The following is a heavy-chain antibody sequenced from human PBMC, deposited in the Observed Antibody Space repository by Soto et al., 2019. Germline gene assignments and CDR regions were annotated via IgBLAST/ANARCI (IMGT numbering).Heavy chain of an antibody. D-gene: IGHD3-22*01. Sequence: GASVKVSCKASGGTFSSYAISWVRQAPGQGLEWMGGIIPIFGTANYAQKFQGRVTITADESTSTAYMELSSLRSEDTAVYYCASRYYYDSSGYFFDDWGQGTLVTVSS. CDR1: GGTFSSYA. CDR3: ASRYYYDSSGYFFDD. J-gene: IGHJ4*02. CDR2: IIPIFGTA. V-gene: IGHV1-69*13.